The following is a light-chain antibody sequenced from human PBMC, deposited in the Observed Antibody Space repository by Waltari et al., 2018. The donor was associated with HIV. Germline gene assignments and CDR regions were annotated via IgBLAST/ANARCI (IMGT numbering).Light chain of an antibody. CDR2: GSG. V-gene: IGLV1-40*01. Sequence: QSVLTQPPSVSGAPGQRVTISCTGSSSNIGAGYDIHWYQQLPGTAPKPLIYGSGTRPAGVPDRFSGSKSGTTASLAITGLQAEDEADYYCQSYDSSLTGSVFGGGTKLTVL. CDR1: SSNIGAGYD. CDR3: QSYDSSLTGSV. J-gene: IGLJ2*01.